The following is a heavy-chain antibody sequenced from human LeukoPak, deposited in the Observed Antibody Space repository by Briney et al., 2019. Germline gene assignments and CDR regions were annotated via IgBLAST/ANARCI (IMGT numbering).Heavy chain of an antibody. CDR1: GGSISSYS. CDR3: ARWDDSAWGFGN. CDR2: ISHSGTT. J-gene: IGHJ4*02. D-gene: IGHD6-19*01. V-gene: IGHV4-59*08. Sequence: SETLSLTCIVSGGSISSYSWNWIRQSPGKGLEWVGYISHSGTTSYNSSLKSRVTISVDTSKNQLSLKLTSVTAADTAVYYCARWDDSAWGFGNWGPGTLVTVSS.